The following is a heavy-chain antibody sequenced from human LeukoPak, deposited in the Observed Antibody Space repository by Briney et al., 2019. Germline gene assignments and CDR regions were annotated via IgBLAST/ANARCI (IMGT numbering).Heavy chain of an antibody. Sequence: GRSLRLSCAASGFTFSTYGMHWVRQAPGKGLEWVAVVWYDGTNIHYVDSVKGRFTISRDNSKNTLYLQMNSLRAEDTAVYYCARARNNYDSSGYSALDYWGQGTLVTVSS. CDR3: ARARNNYDSSGYSALDY. V-gene: IGHV3-33*01. CDR1: GFTFSTYG. D-gene: IGHD3-22*01. J-gene: IGHJ4*02. CDR2: VWYDGTNI.